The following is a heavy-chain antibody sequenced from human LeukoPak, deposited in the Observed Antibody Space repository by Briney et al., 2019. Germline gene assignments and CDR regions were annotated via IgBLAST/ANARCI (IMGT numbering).Heavy chain of an antibody. J-gene: IGHJ5*02. V-gene: IGHV4-30-4*01. CDR1: GGSISSGDYY. Sequence: PSQTLSLTCTVSGGSISSGDYYWSWIRQPPGKGLEWIGYIYYSGSTYYNASLKSRVTISRDTSKNQFSLKLNSVTAADTAVYYCARDRNYYGSGSLHWFDPWGQGTLVTVSS. D-gene: IGHD3-10*01. CDR2: IYYSGST. CDR3: ARDRNYYGSGSLHWFDP.